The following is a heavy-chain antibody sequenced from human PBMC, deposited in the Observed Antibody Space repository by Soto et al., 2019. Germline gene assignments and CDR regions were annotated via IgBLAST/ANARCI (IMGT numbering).Heavy chain of an antibody. V-gene: IGHV4-59*01. J-gene: IGHJ6*02. CDR2: IYYSGST. Sequence: SETLSLTCTVSGGSISSYYWSWIRQPPGKGLEWIGYIYYSGSTNYNPSLKSRVTISVDTSKNQFSLKLSSVTAADTAVYYCARVTGGYYLAMDVWGQGTTVTVSS. CDR3: ARVTGGYYLAMDV. CDR1: GGSISSYY. D-gene: IGHD3-22*01.